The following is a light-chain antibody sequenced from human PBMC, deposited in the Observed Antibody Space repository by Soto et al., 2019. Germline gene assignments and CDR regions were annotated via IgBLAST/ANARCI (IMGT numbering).Light chain of an antibody. V-gene: IGLV2-23*01. J-gene: IGLJ1*01. CDR1: SSDVGSYNL. CDR3: RSYASGSTYV. Sequence: QSVLTQPASVTGSPGQSITISCTGTSSDVGSYNLVSWYQQHPGKVPQLMIYEGTKRPSGVSNRFSGSKSGNTASLTISGIQAEDEADYYCRSYASGSTYVFGMGTKVTVL. CDR2: EGT.